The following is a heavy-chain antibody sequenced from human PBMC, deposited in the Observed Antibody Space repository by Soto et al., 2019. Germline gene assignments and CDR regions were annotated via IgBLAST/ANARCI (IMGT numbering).Heavy chain of an antibody. Sequence: GESLKISCKGSGYSFTSYWIGWVRQMPGKGLEWMGIIYPGDSDTRYSPSFQGQVTISADKSISTAYLQWSSLKASDTAMYYCARLNVDTAMVTWFDPWGQGTLVTAPQ. D-gene: IGHD5-18*01. V-gene: IGHV5-51*01. CDR3: ARLNVDTAMVTWFDP. CDR1: GYSFTSYW. J-gene: IGHJ5*02. CDR2: IYPGDSDT.